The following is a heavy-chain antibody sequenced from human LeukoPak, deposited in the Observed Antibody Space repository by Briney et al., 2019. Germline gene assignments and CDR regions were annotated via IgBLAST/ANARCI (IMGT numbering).Heavy chain of an antibody. J-gene: IGHJ4*02. D-gene: IGHD3-22*01. CDR3: ANGYDSRDYFHYFDY. CDR1: GFVFSRHG. V-gene: IGHV3-30*02. CDR2: IRYDGSDH. Sequence: PGGSLRLSCVASGFVFSRHGMHWVRQVPGKGLQWVAFIRYDGSDHSYADSVKGRFTISRDDSKKTLYLQMNNLRPEDTAVYYCANGYDSRDYFHYFDYWGQGTLVTVSS.